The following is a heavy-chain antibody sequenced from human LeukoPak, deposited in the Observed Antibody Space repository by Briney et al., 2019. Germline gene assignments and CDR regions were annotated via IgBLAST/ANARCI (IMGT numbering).Heavy chain of an antibody. CDR3: ARGFLVPAAKANYAFDI. CDR2: ISAYNGNT. CDR1: GYTFTSYG. Sequence: GASVKVSCKASGYTFTSYGISWVRQAPGQGLEWMGWISAYNGNTNYAQKLQGGVTMTTDTSTSTAYMELRSLRSDDTAVYYCARGFLVPAAKANYAFDIWGQGTMVTVSS. D-gene: IGHD2-2*01. V-gene: IGHV1-18*01. J-gene: IGHJ3*02.